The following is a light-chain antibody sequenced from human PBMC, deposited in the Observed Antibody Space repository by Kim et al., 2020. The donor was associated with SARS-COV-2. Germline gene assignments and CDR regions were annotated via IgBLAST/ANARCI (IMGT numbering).Light chain of an antibody. CDR2: QNT. Sequence: NFMLTQPHSVSESPGKTVTISCTGSSGSIAGNYVQWYQQRPGSAPTTVIYQNTQRPSGVPDRFSGSIDTSSISASLTISGLKTEDEADYYCQSYDGSNWVFGGGTQLTVL. CDR1: SGSIAGNY. J-gene: IGLJ3*02. V-gene: IGLV6-57*02. CDR3: QSYDGSNWV.